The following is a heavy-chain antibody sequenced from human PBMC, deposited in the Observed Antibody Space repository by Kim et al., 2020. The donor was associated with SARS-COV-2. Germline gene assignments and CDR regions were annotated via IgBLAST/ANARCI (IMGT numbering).Heavy chain of an antibody. J-gene: IGHJ4*02. D-gene: IGHD1-26*01. CDR3: AGRGGRWLPMYYFDY. Sequence: GSVQGRFTISRDNSKNTLYLQMNSLRAEDTAVYYCAGRGGRWLPMYYFDYWGQGTLVTVSS. V-gene: IGHV3-23*01.